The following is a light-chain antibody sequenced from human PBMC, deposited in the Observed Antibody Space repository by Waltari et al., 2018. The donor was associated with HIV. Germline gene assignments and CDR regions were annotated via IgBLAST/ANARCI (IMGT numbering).Light chain of an antibody. J-gene: IGLJ2*01. Sequence: QSALTQAASVSGSPGPSSTPSFPVSRSAIGAYNYVSWYQLHPDKVPKLVIYEVSNRPSGISNRFSGSKSGNTASLTISGLQADDEASYYCSSYTASSTLDVVFGGGTRLTVL. CDR3: SSYTASSTLDVV. CDR2: EVS. CDR1: RSAIGAYNY. V-gene: IGLV2-14*03.